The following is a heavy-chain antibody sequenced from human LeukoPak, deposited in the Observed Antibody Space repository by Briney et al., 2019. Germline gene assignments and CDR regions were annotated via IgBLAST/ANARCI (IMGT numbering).Heavy chain of an antibody. CDR1: AFTFRTYS. Sequence: GGPVRLSCVASAFTFRTYSMHWVRQAPGKGLEWVSSISGSTSYIYYADSVRGRFTISRDNAKNSLYLQMNSLRAEDTAVYYCARGSDFVWGSYRPYFDYWGQGTLVTVSS. J-gene: IGHJ4*02. V-gene: IGHV3-21*01. CDR2: ISGSTSYI. CDR3: ARGSDFVWGSYRPYFDY. D-gene: IGHD3-16*02.